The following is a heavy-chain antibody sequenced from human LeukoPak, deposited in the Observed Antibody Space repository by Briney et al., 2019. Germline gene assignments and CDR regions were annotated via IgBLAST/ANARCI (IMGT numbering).Heavy chain of an antibody. CDR3: AALWDDHGDVYWFDP. V-gene: IGHV4-39*01. Sequence: SETLSLTCTVSGGSISSSSYYWGWIRQPPGKGLEWIGSIFYSGSTYYNPSLKSRVIISVDTSKNQFSLKLSSVTAADTAIYYCAALWDDHGDVYWFDPLGQGTLVTVSS. D-gene: IGHD4-17*01. CDR1: GGSISSSSYY. J-gene: IGHJ5*02. CDR2: IFYSGST.